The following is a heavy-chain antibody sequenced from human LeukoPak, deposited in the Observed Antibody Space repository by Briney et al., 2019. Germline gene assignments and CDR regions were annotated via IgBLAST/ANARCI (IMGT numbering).Heavy chain of an antibody. D-gene: IGHD6-19*01. CDR2: IYPGDSDT. Sequence: GESLKISCKGSGYSFTTYWIGWVRQMPGKGLEWMGIIYPGDSDTRYSPSLQGQVTISADKSISTAYLQWSSLKASDTAMYYCARWEQWLVRGGWFDPWGQGTLVTVSS. CDR1: GYSFTTYW. J-gene: IGHJ5*02. V-gene: IGHV5-51*01. CDR3: ARWEQWLVRGGWFDP.